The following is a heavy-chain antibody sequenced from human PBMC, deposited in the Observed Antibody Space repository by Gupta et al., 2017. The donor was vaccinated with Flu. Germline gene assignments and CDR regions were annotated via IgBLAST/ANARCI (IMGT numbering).Heavy chain of an antibody. CDR2: IKQGGSEK. D-gene: IGHD3-10*01. Sequence: EVPLVESGGGLVQPGGSLRLSCAASGFTFSSNWMSWVRQAPGKGLEWVANIKQGGSEKHYVDSVKGRFTISRDNAKNSLYLQMNSLRVEDTAVYYCAREGVNRFGMDVWGQGTTVTVSS. CDR1: GFTFSSNW. V-gene: IGHV3-7*01. J-gene: IGHJ6*02. CDR3: AREGVNRFGMDV.